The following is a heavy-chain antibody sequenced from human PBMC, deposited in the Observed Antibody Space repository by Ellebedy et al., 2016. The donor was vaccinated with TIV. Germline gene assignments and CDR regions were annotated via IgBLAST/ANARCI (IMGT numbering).Heavy chain of an antibody. CDR1: GFTFSNYV. J-gene: IGHJ4*02. D-gene: IGHD2-15*01. V-gene: IGHV3-23*01. CDR2: ISGGVGNT. Sequence: GESLKISCAASGFTFSNYVMSWVRQAPGKGLEWVSSISGGVGNTYYADSVKGRFTISRDNSKNTLYLQINSLRAEDTAVYYCAKGCGGSCYWEAYWGQGTLVTVSP. CDR3: AKGCGGSCYWEAY.